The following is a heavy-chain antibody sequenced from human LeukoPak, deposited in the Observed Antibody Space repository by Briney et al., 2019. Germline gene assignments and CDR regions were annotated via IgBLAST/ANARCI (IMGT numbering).Heavy chain of an antibody. Sequence: GGSLRLSCAASGFTFSSYGMHWVRQVPGKGLEWVAVIWYDGSNKYYADSVKGRFTISRDNSKNTLYLQMNSLRAEDTAVYYCARDKYSSGWFYFDYWGQGTLVTVSS. CDR3: ARDKYSSGWFYFDY. J-gene: IGHJ4*02. V-gene: IGHV3-33*01. D-gene: IGHD6-19*01. CDR1: GFTFSSYG. CDR2: IWYDGSNK.